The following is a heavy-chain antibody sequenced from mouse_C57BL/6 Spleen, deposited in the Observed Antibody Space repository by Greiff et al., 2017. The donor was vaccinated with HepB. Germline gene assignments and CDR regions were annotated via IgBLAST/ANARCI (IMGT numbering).Heavy chain of an antibody. Sequence: EVQLVESGPELVKPGASVKMSCKASGYTFTDYNMHWVKQSHGKSLEWIGYINPNNGGTSYNQKFKGKATLTVNKSSSTAYMELRSLTSEDSAVYYCAIPATVVAPYFDYWGQGTTLTVSS. CDR3: AIPATVVAPYFDY. V-gene: IGHV1-22*01. J-gene: IGHJ2*01. CDR2: INPNNGGT. D-gene: IGHD1-1*01. CDR1: GYTFTDYN.